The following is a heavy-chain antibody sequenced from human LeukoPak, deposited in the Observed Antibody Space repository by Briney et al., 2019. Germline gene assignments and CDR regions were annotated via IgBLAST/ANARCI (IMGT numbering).Heavy chain of an antibody. V-gene: IGHV1-3*01. Sequence: ASVKVSCKASGYTFTSYAMHWVRQAPGQRLEWMGWINAGNGNTKYSQKFQGRVTITRDTSASTAYMELSSLRSEDTAVYYCAPKDYGSGYYNYWGQGTLVTVSS. D-gene: IGHD3-10*01. CDR1: GYTFTSYA. CDR3: APKDYGSGYYNY. J-gene: IGHJ4*02. CDR2: INAGNGNT.